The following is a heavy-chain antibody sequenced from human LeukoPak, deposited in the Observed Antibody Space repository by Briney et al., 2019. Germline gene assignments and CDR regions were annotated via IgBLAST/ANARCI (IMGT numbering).Heavy chain of an antibody. CDR2: ISYDGSNK. J-gene: IGHJ4*02. V-gene: IGHV3-30-3*02. D-gene: IGHD4-4*01. Sequence: GGSLRLSCAASGFTFSSYAMHWVRQAPGKGLEWVAVISYDGSNKYYADSVKGRFTISRDNSKNTLYLQMNSLRAEDTAVYYCAKERPYSNYVDYWGQGTLVTVSS. CDR1: GFTFSSYA. CDR3: AKERPYSNYVDY.